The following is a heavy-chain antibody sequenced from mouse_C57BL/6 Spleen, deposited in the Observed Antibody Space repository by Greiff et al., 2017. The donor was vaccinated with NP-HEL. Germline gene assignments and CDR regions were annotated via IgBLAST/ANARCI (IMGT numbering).Heavy chain of an antibody. CDR3: ARHGYDYERFAY. Sequence: EVKVVESGGGLVKPGGSLKLSCAASGFTFSSYSMSWVRQTPEKRLEWVATICGGGGNTYYPDSVKGRFTISRDNAKNTLYLQMSSLRSEDTALYYCARHGYDYERFAYGGQGTLVTVSA. J-gene: IGHJ3*01. CDR1: GFTFSSYS. D-gene: IGHD2-4*01. V-gene: IGHV5-9*01. CDR2: ICGGGGNT.